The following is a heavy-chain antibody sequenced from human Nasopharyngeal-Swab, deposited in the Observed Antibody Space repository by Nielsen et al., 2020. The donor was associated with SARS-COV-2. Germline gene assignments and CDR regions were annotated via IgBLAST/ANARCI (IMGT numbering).Heavy chain of an antibody. J-gene: IGHJ4*02. D-gene: IGHD6-19*01. CDR3: ARDLAVADSGSDY. Sequence: GRQAPGKGLEWVAVIWYDGSNKYYADSVKGRFTISRDNSKNTLYLQMNSLRAEDTAVYYCARDLAVADSGSDYWGQGTLVTVSS. CDR2: IWYDGSNK. V-gene: IGHV3-33*01.